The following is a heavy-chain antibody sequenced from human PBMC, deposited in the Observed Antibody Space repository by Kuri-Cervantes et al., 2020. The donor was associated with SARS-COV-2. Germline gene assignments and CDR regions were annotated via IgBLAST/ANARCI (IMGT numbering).Heavy chain of an antibody. CDR1: GFTFDDYA. CDR3: ARAYGDYVFREGLDS. Sequence: SLKISCAASGFTFDDYAMHWVWQAPGKGLEWVSGISWNSGSIGYADSVKGRFTISRDNAKNSLYLQMNSLRAEDTALYYCARAYGDYVFREGLDSWGQGTLVTVSS. CDR2: ISWNSGSI. D-gene: IGHD4-17*01. V-gene: IGHV3-9*01. J-gene: IGHJ4*02.